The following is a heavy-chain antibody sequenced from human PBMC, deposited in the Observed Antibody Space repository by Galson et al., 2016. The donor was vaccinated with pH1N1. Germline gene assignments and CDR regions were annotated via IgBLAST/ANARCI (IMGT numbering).Heavy chain of an antibody. J-gene: IGHJ4*02. CDR1: GFTFTSYA. CDR3: ARDSEYSGHEGFH. V-gene: IGHV3-30*04. CDR2: ILYDGTNE. D-gene: IGHD5-12*01. Sequence: SLRLSCAASGFTFTSYAMHWARQAPGKGLEWVAVILYDGTNEYYADSVKGRFTISRDKTQCTVYLQMNSLRTEDTAVYYCARDSEYSGHEGFHWAQGTLVIVSS.